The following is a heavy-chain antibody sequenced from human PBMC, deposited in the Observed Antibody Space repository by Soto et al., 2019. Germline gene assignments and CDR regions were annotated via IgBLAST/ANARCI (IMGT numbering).Heavy chain of an antibody. V-gene: IGHV3-48*02. CDR3: AGEGYYLDV. CDR1: GFTFSSYS. Sequence: EVQLVESGGGLVQPGGSLRLSCAASGFTFSSYSINWVRQAPGKGLEWVSYISSSSSTIYYADSVKGRFTISRDNAKNALYVQMNSLRDEDASVYCCAGEGYYLDVWGQGTLVTVSS. CDR2: ISSSSSTI. J-gene: IGHJ4*02. D-gene: IGHD6-13*01.